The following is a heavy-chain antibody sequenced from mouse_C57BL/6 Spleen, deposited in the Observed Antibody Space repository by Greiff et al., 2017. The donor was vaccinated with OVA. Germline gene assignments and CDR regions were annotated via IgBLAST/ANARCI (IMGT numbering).Heavy chain of an antibody. CDR2: IDPSDSET. D-gene: IGHD1-1*01. V-gene: IGHV1-52*01. CDR3: ARVYYGSSHWYFDV. CDR1: GYTFTSYW. Sequence: QVQLQQSGAELVRPGSSVKLSCKASGYTFTSYWMHWVKPRPIQGLEWIGNIDPSDSETHYNQKFKDKATLTVAKASSTAYMQLSSLTSEDSAVYYCARVYYGSSHWYFDVWGTGTTVTVSS. J-gene: IGHJ1*03.